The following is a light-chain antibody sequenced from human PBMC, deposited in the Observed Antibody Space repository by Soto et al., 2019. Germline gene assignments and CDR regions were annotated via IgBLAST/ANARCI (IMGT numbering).Light chain of an antibody. CDR3: CSYAGSYNWV. J-gene: IGLJ3*02. CDR1: SGDIGGYNY. V-gene: IGLV2-11*01. CDR2: DVS. Sequence: QSVLTQPASVSGSPGQSITISCTGTSGDIGGYNYVSWYQQHPGKAPKLMIYDVSKRPSGVPDRFSGSKSGNTASLTISGLQAEDEADYYCCSYAGSYNWVFGGGTKLTVL.